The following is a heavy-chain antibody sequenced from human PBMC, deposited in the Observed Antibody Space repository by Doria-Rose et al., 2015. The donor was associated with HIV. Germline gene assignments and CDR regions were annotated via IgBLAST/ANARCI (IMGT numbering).Heavy chain of an antibody. CDR1: GVSLSSPGMG. V-gene: IGHV2-26*01. J-gene: IGHJ4*02. D-gene: IGHD6-13*01. CDR3: ARIKSSRWYHKYYFDF. Sequence: QESGPVLVRPTETLTLTCTVSGVSLSSPGMGVSWIRQPPGKALEWLANIFADDERSYKAALKSILIISRDTSKCQVVLTMTDMDPVDTATYYCARIKSSRWYHKYYFDFWGQGTLVIVSA. CDR2: IFADDER.